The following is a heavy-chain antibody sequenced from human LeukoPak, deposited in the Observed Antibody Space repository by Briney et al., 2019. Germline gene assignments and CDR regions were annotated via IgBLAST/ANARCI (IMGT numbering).Heavy chain of an antibody. D-gene: IGHD3-3*01. CDR2: FYHSGGP. V-gene: IGHV4-38-2*02. CDR3: ARGGGYLESLYADAFDI. J-gene: IGHJ3*02. Sequence: SETLSLTCSVSGYSISSGYYWGCIRQPPGKGLEWIGNFYHSGGPYYTPSLKSRVTISIDTSRNQFSLIVTSVTAADTAVYYCARGGGYLESLYADAFDIWGQGTMVTVSS. CDR1: GYSISSGYY.